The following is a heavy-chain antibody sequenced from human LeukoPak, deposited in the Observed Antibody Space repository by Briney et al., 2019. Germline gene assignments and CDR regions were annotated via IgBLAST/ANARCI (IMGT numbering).Heavy chain of an antibody. CDR1: GFTFSSYA. V-gene: IGHV3-30-3*01. CDR3: ARDPGSYYLDY. J-gene: IGHJ4*02. Sequence: PGGSLRLSCAASGFTFSSYAMHWVRQAPGKGLEWVAVISYDGSNKYYADSVRGRFTISRDNSKNTLYLQMNSLRAEDTAVYYCARDPGSYYLDYWGQGTLVTVSS. CDR2: ISYDGSNK. D-gene: IGHD1-26*01.